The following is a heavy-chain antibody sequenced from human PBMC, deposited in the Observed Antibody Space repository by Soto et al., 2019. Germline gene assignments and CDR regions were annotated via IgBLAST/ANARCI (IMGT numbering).Heavy chain of an antibody. V-gene: IGHV1-69*01. CDR2: IIPIFGTA. CDR1: GGTFSSYA. D-gene: IGHD6-13*01. Sequence: QVPLVQSGAEVKKPGSSVKVSCKASGGTFSSYAISWVRQAPGQGLEWMGGIIPIFGTANYAQKFQGRVTITADESTSTAYMELSSLRSEDTAVYYCARDTEGQYSSSWGLDYWGQGTLVTVSS. CDR3: ARDTEGQYSSSWGLDY. J-gene: IGHJ4*02.